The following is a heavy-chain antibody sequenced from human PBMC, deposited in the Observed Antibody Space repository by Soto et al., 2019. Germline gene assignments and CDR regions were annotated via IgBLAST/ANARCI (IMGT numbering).Heavy chain of an antibody. D-gene: IGHD6-6*01. CDR3: ARAYPAARGLNWFDP. V-gene: IGHV3-53*04. Sequence: GGPRLLSFTASRFPVSSNYMCRDRRAPGKGLEWVSVIYSGGSTYYADSVKGRFTISRHNSTNTLYLQLNSLTAEATAVYYWARAYPAARGLNWFDPWGQGTLVTVSS. CDR1: RFPVSSNY. CDR2: IYSGGST. J-gene: IGHJ5*02.